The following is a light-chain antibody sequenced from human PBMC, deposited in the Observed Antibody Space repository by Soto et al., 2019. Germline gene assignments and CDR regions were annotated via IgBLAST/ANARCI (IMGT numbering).Light chain of an antibody. Sequence: QSALTQPASVSGSPGQSITISCTGTSTDVGGYNFVSWYQQYPGEAPKLIIYEVSNRPSGVSNRFSGSKSGNTASLTISGLQAEDEADYYCASYTRTTTLVFGGGTKVTVL. J-gene: IGLJ2*01. CDR3: ASYTRTTTLV. CDR2: EVS. CDR1: STDVGGYNF. V-gene: IGLV2-14*03.